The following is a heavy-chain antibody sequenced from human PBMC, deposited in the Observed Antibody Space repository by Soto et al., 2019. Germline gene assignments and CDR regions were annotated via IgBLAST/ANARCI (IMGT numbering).Heavy chain of an antibody. Sequence: EAEVLECGGNLRQPGGSLRLSFAASGLTFSSSALTWVSQTPGKGLEWVSSISGSGDRKYYADSVQGRFSISRDNSKNILDMQMISLSAKDTAVYYCARGAGMFGPEVWSVRYSYGHRGQSNAMDVWRQGTTVTVSS. CDR3: ARGAGMFGPEVWSVRYSYGHRGQSNAMDV. J-gene: IGHJ6*02. V-gene: IGHV3-23*01. D-gene: IGHD5-18*01. CDR2: ISGSGDRK. CDR1: GLTFSSSA.